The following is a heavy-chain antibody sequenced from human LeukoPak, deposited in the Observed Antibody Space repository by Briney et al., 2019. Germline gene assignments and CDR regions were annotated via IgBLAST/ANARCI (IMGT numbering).Heavy chain of an antibody. J-gene: IGHJ4*02. CDR3: ARSGRSHLGTADY. D-gene: IGHD7-27*01. CDR2: INPSGGST. CDR1: GYTFTSYY. Sequence: ASVKVSCKASGYTFTSYYMHWVRQAPGQGLEWMGIINPSGGSTSYAQKFQGRVTMTRDTSISTAYMELSRLRSDDTAVYYCARSGRSHLGTADYWGQGTLVTVSS. V-gene: IGHV1-46*01.